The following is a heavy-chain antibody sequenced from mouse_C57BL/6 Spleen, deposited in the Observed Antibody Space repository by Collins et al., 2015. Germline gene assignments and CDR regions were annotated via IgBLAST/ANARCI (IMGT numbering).Heavy chain of an antibody. CDR2: INPNNGGT. V-gene: IGHV1-26*01. D-gene: IGHD2-3*01. CDR1: GYTFTDYY. Sequence: EVQLQQSGPELVKPGASVKISCKASGYTFTDYYMNWVKQSHGKSLEWIGDINPNNGGTSYNQKFKGKATLTVDKSSSTAYMELRSLTSEDSAVYYCARRGWGAMDYWGQGTSVTVSS. CDR3: ARRGWGAMDY. J-gene: IGHJ4*01.